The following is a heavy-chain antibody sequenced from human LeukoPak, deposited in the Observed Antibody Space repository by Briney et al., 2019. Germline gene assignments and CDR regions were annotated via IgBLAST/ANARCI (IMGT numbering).Heavy chain of an antibody. D-gene: IGHD4-17*01. CDR2: IYSGGST. Sequence: PGGSLRLSCAASGLTVISNYMSWVRQAPGKGLGWVSVIYSGGSTYYADPVKGRFTISRDNSENTLYLQINSLRIEDTAAYYCAREIHYGEPDYWGQGALVTVSS. CDR1: GLTVISNY. CDR3: AREIHYGEPDY. V-gene: IGHV3-53*01. J-gene: IGHJ4*02.